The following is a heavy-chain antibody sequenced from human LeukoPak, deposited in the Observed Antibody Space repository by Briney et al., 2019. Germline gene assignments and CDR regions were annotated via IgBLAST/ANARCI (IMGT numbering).Heavy chain of an antibody. V-gene: IGHV4-61*02. J-gene: IGHJ3*02. CDR2: IYTSGST. Sequence: PSQTLSLTCTVSGGSISSGSYYWSWIRQPAGKGLEWIGRIYTSGSTNYNPSLKSRVTISVDTSKNQFSLKLSSVTAADTAVYYCARVGTVYDAFDIWGQGTMVTVSS. CDR3: ARVGTVYDAFDI. CDR1: GGSISSGSYY. D-gene: IGHD1-14*01.